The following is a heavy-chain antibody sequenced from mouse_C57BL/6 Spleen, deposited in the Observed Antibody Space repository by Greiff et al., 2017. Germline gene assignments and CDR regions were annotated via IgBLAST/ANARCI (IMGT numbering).Heavy chain of an antibody. Sequence: EVKLMESGEGLVKPGGSLKLSCAASGFTFSSYAMSWVRQTPEKRLEWVAYISSGGDYIYYADTLKGRFTISRDNARNTLYLQMSSLKSEDTAMYYCTRDRDTTNFDYWGQGTTLTVSS. CDR3: TRDRDTTNFDY. V-gene: IGHV5-9-1*02. J-gene: IGHJ2*01. CDR2: ISSGGDYI. CDR1: GFTFSSYA. D-gene: IGHD1-1*01.